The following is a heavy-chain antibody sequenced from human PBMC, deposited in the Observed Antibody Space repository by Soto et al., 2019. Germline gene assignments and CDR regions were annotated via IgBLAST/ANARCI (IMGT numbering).Heavy chain of an antibody. CDR3: TRSPGGIVATTHLRY. CDR1: GFTFSGSA. CDR2: IRSKANSYAT. J-gene: IGHJ4*02. D-gene: IGHD5-12*01. V-gene: IGHV3-73*01. Sequence: EVQLVESGGGLVQPGGSLKLSCAASGFTFSGSAMHWVRQASGQGLEWVGRIRSKANSYATAYAASVKGRFTISRDDSKNTAYLQMNSLKTEDTAVYYCTRSPGGIVATTHLRYWGQGTLVTVSS.